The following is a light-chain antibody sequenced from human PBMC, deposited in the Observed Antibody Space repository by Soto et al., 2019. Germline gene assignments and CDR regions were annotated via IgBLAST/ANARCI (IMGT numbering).Light chain of an antibody. CDR2: ESS. CDR3: QHFKSFPIT. CDR1: QGIRTL. Sequence: AIQLTQSPSSLSASVGDRVTITCRASQGIRTLLAWYQQKPGKAPKVLIYESSLLQSGVPSRFSGSGSGTDFTLTISSLQPEDFATYYCQHFKSFPITFGQGTRLEIK. J-gene: IGKJ5*01. V-gene: IGKV1-13*02.